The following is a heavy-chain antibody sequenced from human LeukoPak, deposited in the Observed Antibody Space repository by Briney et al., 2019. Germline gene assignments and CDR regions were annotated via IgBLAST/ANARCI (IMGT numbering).Heavy chain of an antibody. V-gene: IGHV3-30*02. J-gene: IGHJ6*02. D-gene: IGHD6-13*01. Sequence: PGGSLRLSCAASGFTFSSYGMHWVRQAPGKGLEWVAFIRYDGSNKYYADSVKGRFTISRDNAKNSLYLQMNSLRAEDTAVYYCARDRGNYYYYYGMDVWGQGTTVTVSS. CDR1: GFTFSSYG. CDR2: IRYDGSNK. CDR3: ARDRGNYYYYYGMDV.